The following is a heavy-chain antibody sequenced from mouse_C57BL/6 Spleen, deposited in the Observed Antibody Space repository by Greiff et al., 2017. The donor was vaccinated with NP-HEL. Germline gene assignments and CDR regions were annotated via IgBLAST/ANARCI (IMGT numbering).Heavy chain of an antibody. D-gene: IGHD1-1*02. CDR2: IYPSDSET. V-gene: IGHV1-61*01. Sequence: VQLQQSGAELVRPGSSVKLSCKASGYTFTSYWMDWVKQRPGQGLEWIGNIYPSDSETHYNQKFKDKATLTVDKSSSTAYMQLSSLTSEDSAVYYCATHYGYAMDYWGQGTSVTVSS. CDR1: GYTFTSYW. CDR3: ATHYGYAMDY. J-gene: IGHJ4*01.